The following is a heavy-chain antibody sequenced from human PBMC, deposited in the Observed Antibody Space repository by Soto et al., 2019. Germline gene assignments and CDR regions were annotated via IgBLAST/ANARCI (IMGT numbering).Heavy chain of an antibody. V-gene: IGHV4-30-4*01. CDR2: ISSSGSS. D-gene: IGHD3-10*01. Sequence: QVQLQESGPGLVKPSQTLSLTCTVSGGSISSGDSYWSWIRQPPGKGLEWIGYISSSGSSYYNPSLKSRITISVDTSKNQCSLKLGSVTAADAAVYYCAGSFMGWFDPWGQGTLVTVSS. CDR1: GGSISSGDSY. J-gene: IGHJ5*02. CDR3: AGSFMGWFDP.